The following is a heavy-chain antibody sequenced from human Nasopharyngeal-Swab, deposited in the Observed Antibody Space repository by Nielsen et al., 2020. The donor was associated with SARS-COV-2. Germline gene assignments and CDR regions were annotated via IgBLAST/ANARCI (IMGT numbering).Heavy chain of an antibody. Sequence: GESLKISCAGSAFTFSHYAMSWVRQAPGKGLEWVSAISGSGDNTYYADSVKGRFTISRDNPKNTLYLQMNSLRAEDTAVHYCAKPHLRYYDWLLFDYWGQGTLVTVSS. V-gene: IGHV3-23*01. D-gene: IGHD3-9*01. CDR1: AFTFSHYA. J-gene: IGHJ4*02. CDR3: AKPHLRYYDWLLFDY. CDR2: ISGSGDNT.